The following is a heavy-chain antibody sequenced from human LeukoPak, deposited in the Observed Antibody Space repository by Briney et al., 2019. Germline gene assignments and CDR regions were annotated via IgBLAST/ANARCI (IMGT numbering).Heavy chain of an antibody. CDR1: GGSISSSSYY. CDR3: ARVRVRGLVRDDTAFDI. Sequence: SETLSLTCTVSGGSISSSSYYWGWIRQPPGKGLEWIGSIYYSGSTYYNPSLKSRVTISVDTSKYQFSLKLSSVTAADTAVYYCARVRVRGLVRDDTAFDIWGQGTMVTVSS. V-gene: IGHV4-39*07. D-gene: IGHD3-22*01. J-gene: IGHJ3*02. CDR2: IYYSGST.